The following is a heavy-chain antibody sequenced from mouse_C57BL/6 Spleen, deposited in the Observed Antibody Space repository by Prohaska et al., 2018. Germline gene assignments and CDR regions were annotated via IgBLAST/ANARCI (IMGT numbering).Heavy chain of an antibody. CDR1: GYTSTEFT. J-gene: IGHJ3*01. CDR2: FYPGSGSI. V-gene: IGHV1-62-2*01. Sequence: PGASVKLSCKSSGYTSTEFTIHWVKHWSGQGIEWIGWFYPGSGSIKYNEKFKDKATLTAEKSSSTVYMELSRVTSEDSAGYFCGRHEDGFAYWGQGTLVTVSA. CDR3: GRHEDGFAY.